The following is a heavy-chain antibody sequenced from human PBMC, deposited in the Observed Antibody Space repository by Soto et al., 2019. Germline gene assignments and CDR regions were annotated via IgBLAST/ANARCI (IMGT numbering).Heavy chain of an antibody. CDR1: GGSISYEYYH. Sequence: QVQLQQSGPGLVKPSQTLSLTCTVSGGSISYEYYHWTWIRQSPGKGLEWIGYIHYSGSIIYNPSFKPRVTISVDTSKNQFSLQLSSVTAADTAVYFCAREDDGGDRDYYGLDVWGQGTTVTVSS. CDR2: IHYSGSI. D-gene: IGHD2-21*02. J-gene: IGHJ6*02. CDR3: AREDDGGDRDYYGLDV. V-gene: IGHV4-30-4*08.